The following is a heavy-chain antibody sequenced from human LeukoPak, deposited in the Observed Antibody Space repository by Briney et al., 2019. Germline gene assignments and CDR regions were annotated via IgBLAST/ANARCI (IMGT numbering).Heavy chain of an antibody. CDR1: GYSIGSGYY. Sequence: SETLSLTCAVSGYSIGSGYYWGWIRQPPGKGLEWIGSIYHSGSTYYNPSLKSRVTISVDTSKNQFSLKLSSVTAADTAVYYCARHLGSGWYGAFDIWGQGTMVTVSS. CDR2: IYHSGST. CDR3: ARHLGSGWYGAFDI. V-gene: IGHV4-38-2*01. D-gene: IGHD6-19*01. J-gene: IGHJ3*02.